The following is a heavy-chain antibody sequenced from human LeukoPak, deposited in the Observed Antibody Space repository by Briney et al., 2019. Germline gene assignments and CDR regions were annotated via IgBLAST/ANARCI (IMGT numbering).Heavy chain of an antibody. CDR3: ATSRGYCSSTSCRDDYCFDY. CDR2: INPNSGGT. Sequence: ASVKVSCKASGYTFTGYYMHWVRQAPGQGLEWMGWINPNSGGTNYAQKFQGRVTMTRDTSISTAYMELSRLRSDDTAVYYCATSRGYCSSTSCRDDYCFDYWGQGTLVTVSS. D-gene: IGHD2-2*01. J-gene: IGHJ4*02. CDR1: GYTFTGYY. V-gene: IGHV1-2*02.